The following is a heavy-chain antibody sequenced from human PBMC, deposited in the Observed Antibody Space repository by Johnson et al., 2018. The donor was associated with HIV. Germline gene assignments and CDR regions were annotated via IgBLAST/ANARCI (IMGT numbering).Heavy chain of an antibody. Sequence: VQLVESGGGLVKPGGSLRLSCAASGFTFSNAWMSWVRQAPGKGLEWVGRIKSKTDGGTKDYAAPVKGRFTISRDDSKNTLYLQMNSLKTEDTAVYYCTTSVGATLRGAFDIWGQGTMVTVSS. CDR2: IKSKTDGGTK. D-gene: IGHD1-26*01. V-gene: IGHV3-15*01. CDR3: TTSVGATLRGAFDI. CDR1: GFTFSNAW. J-gene: IGHJ3*02.